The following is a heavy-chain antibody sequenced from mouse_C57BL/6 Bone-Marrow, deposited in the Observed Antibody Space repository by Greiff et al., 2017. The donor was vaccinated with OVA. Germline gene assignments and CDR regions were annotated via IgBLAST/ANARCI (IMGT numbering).Heavy chain of an antibody. V-gene: IGHV1-77*01. CDR3: ARSDYYGSSYRWYFDV. Sequence: QVQLQQSGAELVKPGASVKISCKASGYTFTDYYINWVKQRPGQGLEWIGKIGPGSGSTYYNEKFKGKATLTADKSSSTAYMQLSSLTSEDSAVYFCARSDYYGSSYRWYFDVWGTGTTVTVSS. J-gene: IGHJ1*03. CDR2: IGPGSGST. CDR1: GYTFTDYY. D-gene: IGHD1-1*01.